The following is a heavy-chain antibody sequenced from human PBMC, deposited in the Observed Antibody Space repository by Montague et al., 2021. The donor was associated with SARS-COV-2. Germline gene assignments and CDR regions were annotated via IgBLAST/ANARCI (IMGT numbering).Heavy chain of an antibody. J-gene: IGHJ6*02. D-gene: IGHD3-10*01. Sequence: SETLSLTCTVSGGSISSSNYYWGWIRQPPGKGLEWIGNMYYSGSTYYNPSLKSRVTISIDTSKNQFSLKLSSVPAADTAVYYCAIDDIELQGVTKGMDVWGQGTTVTVSS. CDR3: AIDDIELQGVTKGMDV. CDR2: MYYSGST. CDR1: GGSISSSNYY. V-gene: IGHV4-39*07.